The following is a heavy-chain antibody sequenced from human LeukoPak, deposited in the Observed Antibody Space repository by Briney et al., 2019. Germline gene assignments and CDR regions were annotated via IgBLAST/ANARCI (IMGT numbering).Heavy chain of an antibody. J-gene: IGHJ4*02. CDR3: ARQGAVPATLDY. CDR2: IYYSGST. V-gene: IGHV4-59*08. CDR1: GGSINSYY. Sequence: SETLSLTCTVSGGSINSYYWNWIRQPPGKGPEWIGYIYYSGSTNYNPSLKSRVNIPVDTSKNQFSLNLTSVSAADTAVYYCARQGAVPATLDYWGQGTLVTVSS. D-gene: IGHD6-19*01.